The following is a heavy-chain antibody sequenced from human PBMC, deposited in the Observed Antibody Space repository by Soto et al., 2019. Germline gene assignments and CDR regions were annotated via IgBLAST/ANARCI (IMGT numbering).Heavy chain of an antibody. V-gene: IGHV4-39*01. Sequence: QLQLQESGPGLVKPSETLSLTCTVSGGSISSSSYYWGWIRQPPGKGLEWIGSIYYSGSTYYNPSLKSRVTISVDTSKNQFSLKLSSVTAADTAVYYCARPNIWSGYYYFDYWGQGTLVTVSS. D-gene: IGHD3-3*01. J-gene: IGHJ4*02. CDR1: GGSISSSSYY. CDR2: IYYSGST. CDR3: ARPNIWSGYYYFDY.